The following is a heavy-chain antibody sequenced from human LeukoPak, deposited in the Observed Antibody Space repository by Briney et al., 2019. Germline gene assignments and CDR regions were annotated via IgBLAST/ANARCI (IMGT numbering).Heavy chain of an antibody. CDR3: ARNFSPDFDN. V-gene: IGHV6-1*01. CDR1: GDSVSSSSSA. Sequence: SQTLSLTCDISGDSVSSSSSAWNWIRQSPSRGLEWLGRTYYRSRWLTEYAVSVRSRISITPDTSKNQFSLQLNSVTPEDTAVYFCARNFSPDFDNWGQGALVTVSS. J-gene: IGHJ4*02. D-gene: IGHD3-3*01. CDR2: TYYRSRWLT.